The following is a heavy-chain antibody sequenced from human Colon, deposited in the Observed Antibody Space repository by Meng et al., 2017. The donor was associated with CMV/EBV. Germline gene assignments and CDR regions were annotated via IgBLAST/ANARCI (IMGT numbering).Heavy chain of an antibody. CDR1: RNTSTAVV. D-gene: IGHD3-9*01. CDR3: ALEDILTGSYSFDY. V-gene: IGHV7-4-1*02. CDR2: INTNSGRP. Sequence: ASRNTSTAVVLNCVRHAPGQGLEWLGWINTNSGRPPYAQDFTGRFVFSVDTSVSTTYLQITRLKAEDTAVYFCALEDILTGSYSFDYWGQGTLVTVSS. J-gene: IGHJ4*02.